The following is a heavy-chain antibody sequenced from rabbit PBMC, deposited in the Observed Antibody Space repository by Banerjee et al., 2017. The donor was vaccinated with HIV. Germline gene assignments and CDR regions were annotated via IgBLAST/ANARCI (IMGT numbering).Heavy chain of an antibody. CDR1: GFTFSSYW. V-gene: IGHV1S45*01. D-gene: IGHD2-1*01. CDR3: VRVRTATTMTIPKFYFNL. CDR2: INTGSGST. Sequence: QEQLEESGGDLVKPGASLTLTCTASGFTFSSYWICWVRQAPGKGLEWIGCINTGSGSTDYASWAKGRFTISKTSSTTVTLQMTSLTVADTATYFCVRVRTATTMTIPKFYFNLWGQGTLVTVS. J-gene: IGHJ4*01.